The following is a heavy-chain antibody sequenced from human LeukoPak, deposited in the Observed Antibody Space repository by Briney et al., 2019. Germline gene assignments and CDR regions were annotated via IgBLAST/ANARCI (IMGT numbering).Heavy chain of an antibody. CDR3: AKETPNTGWFDP. D-gene: IGHD1-14*01. V-gene: IGHV1-46*01. CDR1: GYTFTSYG. J-gene: IGHJ5*02. Sequence: ASVKVSCKASGYTFTSYGISWVRQAPGQGLEWVGVINPSGDGTNYPQRFQGRVTLTRDTSTSTVYMELSSLRSEDTAIYYCAKETPNTGWFDPWGQGTLVTVSS. CDR2: INPSGDGT.